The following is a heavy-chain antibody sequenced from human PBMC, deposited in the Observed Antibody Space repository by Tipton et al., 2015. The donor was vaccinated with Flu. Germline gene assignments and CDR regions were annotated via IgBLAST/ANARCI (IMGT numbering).Heavy chain of an antibody. CDR2: IYYTGTT. CDR3: ARGSLRRRVFDY. J-gene: IGHJ4*02. CDR1: GDSITNYY. V-gene: IGHV4-59*01. Sequence: TLSLTCNVSGDSITNYYWSWIRQPPGKGLEWIGYIYYTGTTNYNPSLMSRVTISVDTSKNQFSLKLSSVTAADTAVYYCARGSLRRRVFDYWGQGTLVTVSS. D-gene: IGHD5/OR15-5a*01.